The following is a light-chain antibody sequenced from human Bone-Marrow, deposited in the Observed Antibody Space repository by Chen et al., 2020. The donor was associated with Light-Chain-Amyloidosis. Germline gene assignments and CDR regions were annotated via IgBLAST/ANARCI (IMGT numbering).Light chain of an antibody. CDR3: QSADSSGTYEVI. J-gene: IGLJ2*01. Sequence: SYELTQPPSVSVSPGQTARITCSGDDLPTKYAYWYQQKPGQAPVLVIHRDTERPSGISERFSGSSSGTTATLPISGVQAEDEADYHSQSADSSGTYEVIFGGGTKLTVL. CDR1: DLPTKY. CDR2: RDT. V-gene: IGLV3-25*03.